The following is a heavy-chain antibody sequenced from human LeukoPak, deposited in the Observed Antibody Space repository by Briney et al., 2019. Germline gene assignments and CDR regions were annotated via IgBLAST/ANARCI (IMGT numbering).Heavy chain of an antibody. CDR3: ASDPRDGGQNV. Sequence: GGSLRLSCAASGFNLTNYAMHWVRQAPGKGLEWVTLISYSGDNKYYADSVKGRFTFSRDKSKNTLYLQMDSLRPEDSAVYYCASDPRDGGQNVWGKGTTVTVSS. CDR1: GFNLTNYA. V-gene: IGHV3-30*04. D-gene: IGHD5-24*01. CDR2: ISYSGDNK. J-gene: IGHJ6*04.